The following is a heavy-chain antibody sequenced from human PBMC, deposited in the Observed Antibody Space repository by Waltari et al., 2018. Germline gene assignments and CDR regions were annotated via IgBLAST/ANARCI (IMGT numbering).Heavy chain of an antibody. V-gene: IGHV3-48*01. D-gene: IGHD3-10*01. CDR1: GFTFSSYS. Sequence: EVQLVESGGGLVQPGGSLRLSCAASGFTFSSYSMNWVRQAPGKGLEWVSYISSSSSTIYYADSVKGRFTISRDNAKNSLYLQMNSLRAEDTAVYYSARGRRFGELTGFDPWGQGTLVTVSS. CDR3: ARGRRFGELTGFDP. J-gene: IGHJ5*02. CDR2: ISSSSSTI.